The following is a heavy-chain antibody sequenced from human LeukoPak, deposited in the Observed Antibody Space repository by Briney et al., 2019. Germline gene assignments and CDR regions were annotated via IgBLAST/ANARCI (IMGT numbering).Heavy chain of an antibody. J-gene: IGHJ4*02. Sequence: GGSLRLSCAASGLTFSDYDMGWVRQAPGKGPEWVANIKQDGSEKYYVDSVKGRFTISRDNAKNSLYLQMNGLRAEDTAVYYCARRLTASGKHYFDYWGQGTLVTVSS. V-gene: IGHV3-7*01. D-gene: IGHD6-13*01. CDR2: IKQDGSEK. CDR1: GLTFSDYD. CDR3: ARRLTASGKHYFDY.